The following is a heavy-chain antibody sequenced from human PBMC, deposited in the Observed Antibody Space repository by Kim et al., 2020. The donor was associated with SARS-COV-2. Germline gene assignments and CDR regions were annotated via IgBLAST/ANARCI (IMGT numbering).Heavy chain of an antibody. Sequence: GNGNTKYSQKFKGRLTLTSDTSASAAYMELSSLGSEDTAVYYCARSRSLDYWGQGTLVTVSS. J-gene: IGHJ4*02. CDR3: ARSRSLDY. D-gene: IGHD1-26*01. CDR2: GNGNT. V-gene: IGHV1-3*01.